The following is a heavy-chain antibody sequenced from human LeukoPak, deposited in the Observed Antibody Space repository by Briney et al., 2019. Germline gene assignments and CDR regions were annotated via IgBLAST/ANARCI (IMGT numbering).Heavy chain of an antibody. V-gene: IGHV1-18*01. CDR1: GYTFTSYG. J-gene: IGHJ6*04. CDR2: ISAYNGNT. CDR3: ARGRLPDYYDSSGVMVDV. D-gene: IGHD3-22*01. Sequence: GASVKVSCKASGYTFTSYGISWVRQAPGQGLEWMGWISAYNGNTNYAQKLQGRVTMTTDTSTSTAYMELRSLRSDDTAVYYCARGRLPDYYDSSGVMVDVWGKGTTVTVSS.